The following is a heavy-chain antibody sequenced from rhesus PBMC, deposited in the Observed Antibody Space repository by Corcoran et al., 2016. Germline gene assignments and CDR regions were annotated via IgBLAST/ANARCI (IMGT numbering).Heavy chain of an antibody. CDR1: GYTFTDYY. V-gene: IGHV1-111*02. J-gene: IGHJ4*01. CDR3: ARGYCIGSDCYAYFDY. CDR2: VDPEDGEA. D-gene: IGHD2-21*01. Sequence: EVQLVQSGAEVKKPGACVKISCKASGYTFTDYYVHWVRQAPGKGLEWMGRVDPEDGEAIHAQKFQDRVTITADTSTDTAYMELSSLRSEDTAVYYCARGYCIGSDCYAYFDYWGQGVLVTVSS.